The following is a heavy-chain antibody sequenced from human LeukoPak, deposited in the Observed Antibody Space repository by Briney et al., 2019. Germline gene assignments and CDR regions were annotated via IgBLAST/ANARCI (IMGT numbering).Heavy chain of an antibody. CDR3: ARSGGSSGWYYFDN. J-gene: IGHJ4*02. Sequence: SETLSLTCTVSDGSISSHYWSWIRQPAGKGLEWIGRIYTSGSTYYNPSLSSRVTMSVDTSKNQFSLNLRSVTAADTAVYYCARSGGSSGWYYFDNWGQGALVTVSS. D-gene: IGHD6-19*01. CDR2: IYTSGST. CDR1: DGSISSHY. V-gene: IGHV4-4*07.